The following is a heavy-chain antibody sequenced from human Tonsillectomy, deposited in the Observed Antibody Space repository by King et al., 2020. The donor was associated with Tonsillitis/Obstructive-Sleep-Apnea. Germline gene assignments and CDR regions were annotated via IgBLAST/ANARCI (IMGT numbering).Heavy chain of an antibody. J-gene: IGHJ4*02. D-gene: IGHD4-11*01. CDR2: ISYDGSNK. V-gene: IGHV3-30*04. Sequence: QLVQSGGGVVQPGRSLRLSCAASGFTFSSYAMHWVRQAPGKGLEWVAVISYDGSNKYYADSVKGRFTISRDNSKNTLYLQMNSPRAEDTAVYYCPREGGYSNYLDYWGQGTLVTVSS. CDR1: GFTFSSYA. CDR3: PREGGYSNYLDY.